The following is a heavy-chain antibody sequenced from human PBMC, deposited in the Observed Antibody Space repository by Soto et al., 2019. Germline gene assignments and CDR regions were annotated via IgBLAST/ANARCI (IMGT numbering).Heavy chain of an antibody. CDR2: VSTSGNV. D-gene: IGHD3-3*01. CDR1: GGSLTKYY. J-gene: IGHJ4*02. Sequence: SETLSLTCTISGGSLTKYYCSWIRQPAGKGLEWIGRVSTSGNVVSKASLRSRLTMSVDTSKNQFSLRLTSVTAADTAVYYCARDNNDFWSLYPLAFDYWGQGALVTVSS. CDR3: ARDNNDFWSLYPLAFDY. V-gene: IGHV4-4*07.